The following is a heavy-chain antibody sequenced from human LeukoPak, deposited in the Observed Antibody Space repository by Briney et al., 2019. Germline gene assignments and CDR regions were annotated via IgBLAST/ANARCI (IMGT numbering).Heavy chain of an antibody. J-gene: IGHJ4*02. CDR2: ISDNGVTI. CDR1: GLAFSSFE. D-gene: IGHD2-15*01. Sequence: QPGGSLRLSCGPAGLAFSSFEMNCLRQAPGKGLEWISYISDNGVTIYYADSVKGRFTISRDNAKNSLYLQMNSPDDEDTAVYYCAGELANSSGSDYWGQGTLVTVSS. CDR3: AGELANSSGSDY. V-gene: IGHV3-48*03.